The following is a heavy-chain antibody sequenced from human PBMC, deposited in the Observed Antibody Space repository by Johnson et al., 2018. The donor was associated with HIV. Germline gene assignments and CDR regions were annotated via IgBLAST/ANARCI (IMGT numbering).Heavy chain of an antibody. CDR1: GLAFHDYA. CDR2: ISWDGAST. CDR3: ARVWSGESGAFDI. D-gene: IGHD3-3*01. Sequence: VQLVESGGGVVQPGMFVTLSCAASGLAFHDYAIHWVRQAPGKGLEWVSVISWDGASTHYADSVKGRFTISRDNSKTSVYLQMHSLRAEDTAVYYCARVWSGESGAFDIWGQGTMVTVSS. V-gene: IGHV3-43D*03. J-gene: IGHJ3*02.